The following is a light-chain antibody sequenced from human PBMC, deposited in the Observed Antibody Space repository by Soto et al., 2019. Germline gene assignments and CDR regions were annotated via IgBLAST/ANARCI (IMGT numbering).Light chain of an antibody. CDR3: QQYNNWTVT. Sequence: ERVMTQSPATLSGSPGETTRLSCGASQSINSDVDWYQKKVGQTPRLLIHGASTRATGIAARLSGSGSGTELTLTISGLKYEDFATYYCQQYNNWTVTFGGGTKVDIK. CDR1: QSINSD. J-gene: IGKJ4*01. V-gene: IGKV3D-15*01. CDR2: GAS.